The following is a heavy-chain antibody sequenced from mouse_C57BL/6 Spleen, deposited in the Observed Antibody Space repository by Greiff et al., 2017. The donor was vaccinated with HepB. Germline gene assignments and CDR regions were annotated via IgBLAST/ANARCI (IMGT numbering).Heavy chain of an antibody. V-gene: IGHV14-2*01. J-gene: IGHJ4*01. D-gene: IGHD1-1*01. Sequence: EVQLQQSGAELVKPGASVKLSCTASGFNIKDYYMHWVKQRTEQGLEWIGRIDPEDGETKYAPKFQGKATITADTSSNTAYLQLSSLKSEDTAVYYCARDPWARTGVAYAMDYWGQGTSVTVSS. CDR2: IDPEDGET. CDR3: ARDPWARTGVAYAMDY. CDR1: GFNIKDYY.